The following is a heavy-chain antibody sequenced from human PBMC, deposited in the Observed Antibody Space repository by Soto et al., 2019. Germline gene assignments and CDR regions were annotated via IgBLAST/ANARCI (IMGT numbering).Heavy chain of an antibody. Sequence: GGSLRLSCAASRFSNSWLHWVCQVPGKGPVWVSRINTDGDSTNYADLVNGRFTISRDYSTDTVYLQMNSLRAEVTAVYYCVRGPGAYVYFGFDIWGQGTMVTVSS. CDR3: VRGPGAYVYFGFDI. CDR2: INTDGDST. CDR1: RFSNSW. D-gene: IGHD5-12*01. V-gene: IGHV3-74*01. J-gene: IGHJ3*02.